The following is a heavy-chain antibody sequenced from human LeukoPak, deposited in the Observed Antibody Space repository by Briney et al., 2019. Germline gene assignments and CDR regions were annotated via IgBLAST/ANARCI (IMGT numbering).Heavy chain of an antibody. Sequence: PSETLSLTCTVSGGSISSYYWSWIRKPAGKGLEWIGRVYASGSTNHNPSLKSRVTMSVDTSKSQISLKLSSVTAADTAVYYCARDFGADAFDIWGQGTMVTLSS. D-gene: IGHD3-10*01. CDR1: GGSISSYY. J-gene: IGHJ3*02. CDR2: VYASGST. CDR3: ARDFGADAFDI. V-gene: IGHV4-4*07.